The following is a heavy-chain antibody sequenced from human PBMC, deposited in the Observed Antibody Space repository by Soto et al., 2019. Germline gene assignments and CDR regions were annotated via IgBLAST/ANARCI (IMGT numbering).Heavy chain of an antibody. D-gene: IGHD5-12*01. CDR3: ARTGGYDSAWFDP. CDR1: GFTVSSYY. Sequence: EVQLVETGGGLIQPGGSLRLSCAASGFTVSSYYMSWVRQAPGKGLEWVSVIYSGGSTYYADSVKGRFTISRDNSKNTLYLQMNSLRAEDTAVYYCARTGGYDSAWFDPWGQGTLVTVSS. J-gene: IGHJ5*02. CDR2: IYSGGST. V-gene: IGHV3-53*02.